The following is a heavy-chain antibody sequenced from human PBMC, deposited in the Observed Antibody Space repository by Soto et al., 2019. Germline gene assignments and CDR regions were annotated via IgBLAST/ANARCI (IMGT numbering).Heavy chain of an antibody. Sequence: GGSLRLSCAASGFTFSSYAMHWVRQAPGKGLEWVAVISYDGSNKYYADSVKGRFTISRDNSKNTLYLQMNSLRAEDTAVYYCSRSRDYSRSGRGFWFDPWGQGTLVTVSS. D-gene: IGHD4-4*01. CDR3: SRSRDYSRSGRGFWFDP. V-gene: IGHV3-30-3*01. CDR2: ISYDGSNK. J-gene: IGHJ5*02. CDR1: GFTFSSYA.